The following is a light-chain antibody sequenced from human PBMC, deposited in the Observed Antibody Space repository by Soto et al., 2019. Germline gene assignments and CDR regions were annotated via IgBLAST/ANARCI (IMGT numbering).Light chain of an antibody. CDR2: AAS. V-gene: IGKV1-39*01. CDR3: QQSYSTLSIT. J-gene: IGKJ5*01. CDR1: ESISRH. Sequence: DIQMTQSPSSLSASVGDRVTITCRASESISRHLNWYQQKPGKAPNLLTYAASSLQNGVPSRFSGSGSGTDFTLTISNLQPEDFAAYYCQQSYSTLSITFGQGTRLEIK.